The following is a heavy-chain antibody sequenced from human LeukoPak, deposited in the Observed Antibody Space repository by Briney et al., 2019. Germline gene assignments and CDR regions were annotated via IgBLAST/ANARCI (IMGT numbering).Heavy chain of an antibody. CDR3: ARDRYGGIIDS. J-gene: IGHJ4*02. CDR2: IYPSGST. D-gene: IGHD1-1*01. CDR1: GDPINTYF. V-gene: IGHV4-4*07. Sequence: PSETLSLTCTVSGDPINTYFWTWLRQPAGKGLQWIGRIYPSGSTNYSPSLKSRLTMSVDTSNNQFSLKLSSVTAADTVVYYCARDRYGGIIDSWGQGTLVSVSS.